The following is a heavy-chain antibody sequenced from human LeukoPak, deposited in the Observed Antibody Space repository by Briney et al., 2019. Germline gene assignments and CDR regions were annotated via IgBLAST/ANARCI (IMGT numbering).Heavy chain of an antibody. CDR1: GFTFSSYW. V-gene: IGHV3-7*01. J-gene: IGHJ2*01. CDR3: ATRPSYSSGWYAGYFDL. CDR2: IKQDGSEK. Sequence: GGSLRLSCAASGFTFSSYWMSWVRQAPGKGLEWVANIKQDGSEKYYVDSVKGRFTISRENAKNSLYLQMNSLRAGDTAVYYLATRPSYSSGWYAGYFDLWGRGTLVTVSS. D-gene: IGHD6-19*01.